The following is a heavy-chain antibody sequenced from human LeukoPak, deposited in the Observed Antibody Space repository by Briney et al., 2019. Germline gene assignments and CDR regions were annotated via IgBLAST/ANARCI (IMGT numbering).Heavy chain of an antibody. D-gene: IGHD5-24*01. CDR2: INHSGST. J-gene: IGHJ4*02. CDR3: ASGKRRDGYNLGY. V-gene: IGHV4-34*01. Sequence: PSETLSLTSAVYGGSFSGYYWSWIRQPPGKGLEWIGEINHSGSTNYNPSLKSRVTISVDTSKNQFSLKLSSVTAADTAVYYCASGKRRDGYNLGYWGQGTLVTVSS. CDR1: GGSFSGYY.